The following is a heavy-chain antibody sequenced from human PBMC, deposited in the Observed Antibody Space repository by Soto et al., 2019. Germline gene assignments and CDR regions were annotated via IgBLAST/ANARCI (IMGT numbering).Heavy chain of an antibody. J-gene: IGHJ3*01. CDR3: ARAGGRYAITSYDV. CDR1: GVSINSYY. D-gene: IGHD1-26*01. Sequence: QVQLQESGPGLVKPSETLSLICAGSGVSINSYYWSWIRQPPGKALEWIGYIYYSGTTNYNPSLMSRVTISVDTSKNHCSLRLSSVTAADTAVYYCARAGGRYAITSYDVWGPGTLVTVSS. CDR2: IYYSGTT. V-gene: IGHV4-59*01.